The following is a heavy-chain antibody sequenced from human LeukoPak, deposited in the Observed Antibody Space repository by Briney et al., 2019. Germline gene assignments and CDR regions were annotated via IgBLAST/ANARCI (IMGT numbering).Heavy chain of an antibody. J-gene: IGHJ5*02. CDR3: ARGGRLAYCGGDCLETNWFDP. Sequence: SETLSLTCTVSGGSVSSGSYYWRWIRQPPGRGLEWVGYIYYSESTNYNPALKSRVTISVDTSNNQFSLKLSSVTAADTAVYYCARGGRLAYCGGDCLETNWFDPWGQGTLVTVSS. CDR2: IYYSEST. CDR1: GGSVSSGSYY. V-gene: IGHV4-61*01. D-gene: IGHD2-21*02.